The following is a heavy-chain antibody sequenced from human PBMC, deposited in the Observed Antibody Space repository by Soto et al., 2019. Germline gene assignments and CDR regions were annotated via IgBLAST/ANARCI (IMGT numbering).Heavy chain of an antibody. CDR2: IKQDGSEK. D-gene: IGHD2-8*01. Sequence: GGSLRLSCAASGFTFSSYWMSWVRQAPGKGLEWVANIKQDGSEKYYVDSVKGRFTISRDNAKNSLYLQMNSLRAEDTAVYYCARALPTFCTNGVCSYFDYWGQGTLVTVSS. V-gene: IGHV3-7*01. J-gene: IGHJ4*02. CDR3: ARALPTFCTNGVCSYFDY. CDR1: GFTFSSYW.